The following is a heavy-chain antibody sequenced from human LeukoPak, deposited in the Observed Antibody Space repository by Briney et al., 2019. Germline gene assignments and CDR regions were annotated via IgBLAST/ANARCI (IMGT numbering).Heavy chain of an antibody. J-gene: IGHJ3*02. CDR3: ARVPRGYSYGWDAFDI. CDR2: IYYSGST. D-gene: IGHD5-18*01. V-gene: IGHV4-39*07. Sequence: PLQTLSLTCTVSGGSISSSSYYWGWIRQPPGKGLEWIGSIYYSGSTYYNPSLKSRVTISVDTSKNQFSLKLSSVTAADAAVYYCARVPRGYSYGWDAFDIWGQGTMVTVSS. CDR1: GGSISSSSYY.